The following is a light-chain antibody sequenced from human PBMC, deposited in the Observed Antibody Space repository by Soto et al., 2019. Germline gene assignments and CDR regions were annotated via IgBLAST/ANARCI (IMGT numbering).Light chain of an antibody. CDR1: QSVSTN. V-gene: IGKV3-15*01. CDR3: QQRSNWPA. CDR2: GAS. Sequence: EIVMTQSPATLSVSPGERATLSCRASQSVSTNLAWYQQKPGQAPRLLIYGASTRATGIPARFSGSESGTEFTLTISSLQSEDFAVYYCQQRSNWPAFGQGTRLEIK. J-gene: IGKJ5*01.